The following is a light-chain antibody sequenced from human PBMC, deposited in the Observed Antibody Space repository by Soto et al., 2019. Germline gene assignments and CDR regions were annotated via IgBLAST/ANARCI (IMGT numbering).Light chain of an antibody. J-gene: IGKJ4*01. CDR3: QQHESSPLT. V-gene: IGKV3-20*01. Sequence: SLATLSLTPGERATLSCRASQGVGRFLAWYQQKPGQAPRLLIYGASGRATGTPDRFSGSGSGTDFTLTISRLEPEDFTVYRCQQHESSPLTFGGGGMVDIK. CDR1: QGVGRF. CDR2: GAS.